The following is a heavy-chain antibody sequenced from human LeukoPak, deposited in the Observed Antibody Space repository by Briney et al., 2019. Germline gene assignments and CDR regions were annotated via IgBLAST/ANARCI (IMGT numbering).Heavy chain of an antibody. D-gene: IGHD3-10*02. CDR1: GGSFSGYY. V-gene: IGHV4-34*01. Sequence: SETLSLTCAVYGGSFSGYYWSWIRQPPGKGLEWIGEINHSGSTNYNPSLKSRVTISVDTSKNQFSLKLSSVTAADTAVYYCARGATMSLWVQGTLVTVSS. J-gene: IGHJ4*02. CDR2: INHSGST. CDR3: ARGATMSL.